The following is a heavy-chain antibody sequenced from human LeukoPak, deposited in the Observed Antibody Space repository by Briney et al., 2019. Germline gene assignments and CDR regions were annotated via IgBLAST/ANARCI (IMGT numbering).Heavy chain of an antibody. J-gene: IGHJ4*02. V-gene: IGHV3-23*01. Sequence: GGPLRLSCADSGFTFSSYAMSWVRQAPGKGLEWVSGISGSGGTTYYADSVKGRFTISRDNSKNTLYLQMNSLRAEDTAVYYCATNSSSRGGFDYWGQGTLVTVSS. CDR1: GFTFSSYA. D-gene: IGHD6-6*01. CDR3: ATNSSSRGGFDY. CDR2: ISGSGGTT.